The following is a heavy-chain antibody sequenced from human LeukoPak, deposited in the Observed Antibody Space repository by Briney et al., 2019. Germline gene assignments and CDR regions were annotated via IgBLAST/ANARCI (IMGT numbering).Heavy chain of an antibody. Sequence: GGSLRLSCAASGFAVSSNYMSWVRQAPGKGLEWVSVIYSGGSTYYADSVKGRFTISRDNSKNTLYLQMNSLRAEDTAVYYCAREVHVIAAAEPYFDYWGQGTLVTVSS. D-gene: IGHD6-13*01. J-gene: IGHJ4*02. CDR2: IYSGGST. CDR3: AREVHVIAAAEPYFDY. V-gene: IGHV3-53*01. CDR1: GFAVSSNY.